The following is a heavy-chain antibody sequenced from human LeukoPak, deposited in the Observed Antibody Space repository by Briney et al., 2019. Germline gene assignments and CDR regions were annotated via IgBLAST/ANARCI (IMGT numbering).Heavy chain of an antibody. J-gene: IGHJ4*02. V-gene: IGHV4-59*06. CDR2: IDYSGST. CDR3: ARCGWDGYNKYYFDY. CDR1: GGSISSYY. D-gene: IGHD5-24*01. Sequence: SETLSLTCTVSGGSISSYYWSWIRQPPGKGLEWIGYIDYSGSTYYNPSLKSRVTMSVDTSKNQFSLKLSSVTAADTAVYYCARCGWDGYNKYYFDYWGQGTLVTVSS.